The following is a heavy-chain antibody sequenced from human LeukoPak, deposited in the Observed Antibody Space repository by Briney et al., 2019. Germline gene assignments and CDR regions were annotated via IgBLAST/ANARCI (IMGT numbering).Heavy chain of an antibody. D-gene: IGHD2-15*01. J-gene: IGHJ4*02. V-gene: IGHV3-64*01. Sequence: GGSLRLSCAASGFTFSSYAMHWVRQAPGKGLEYVSAISSNGGSTYYANSVKGRFTISRDNSKNTLYLQVGSLRAEDMAVYYCARGPAYCSGGSCYETHYYFDYWGQGTLVTVSS. CDR3: ARGPAYCSGGSCYETHYYFDY. CDR2: ISSNGGST. CDR1: GFTFSSYA.